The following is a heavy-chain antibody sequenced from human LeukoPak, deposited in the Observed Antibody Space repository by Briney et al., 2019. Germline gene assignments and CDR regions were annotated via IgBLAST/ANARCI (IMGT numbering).Heavy chain of an antibody. CDR2: IYQSGST. D-gene: IGHD2-21*02. CDR1: GYSISSGYY. CDR3: ARGCGSDCFYAFDI. J-gene: IGHJ3*02. Sequence: SETLSLTCSVSGYSISSGYYWGWIRQPPGKGLEWIGSIYQSGSTYYNPSLKSRVTISVDTSRNQFSLKLSSVTAADTVVYYCARGCGSDCFYAFDIWGQGTMVTVSS. V-gene: IGHV4-38-2*02.